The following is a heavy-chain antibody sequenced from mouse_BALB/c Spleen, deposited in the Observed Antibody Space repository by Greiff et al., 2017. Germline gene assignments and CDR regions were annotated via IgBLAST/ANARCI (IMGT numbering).Heavy chain of an antibody. CDR1: GYTFTSYW. D-gene: IGHD2-1*01. J-gene: IGHJ2*01. Sequence: LHQPGSELVRPGASVKLSCKASGYTFTSYWMHWVKQRPGQGLEWIGNIYPGSGSTNYDEKFKSKATLTVDTSSSTAYMQLSSLTSEDSAVYYCTRGDGNYYFDYWGQGTTLTVSS. CDR2: IYPGSGST. CDR3: TRGDGNYYFDY. V-gene: IGHV1S22*01.